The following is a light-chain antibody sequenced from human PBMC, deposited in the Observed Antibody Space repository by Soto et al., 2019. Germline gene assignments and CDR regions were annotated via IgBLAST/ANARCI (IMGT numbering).Light chain of an antibody. CDR1: QSVSSN. CDR3: QQYNNWPPVT. Sequence: ETVMTQSPGNLSVSPGERATLSCRASQSVSSNVAWYQQKPGQAPRLLIYGASTRATGIPARFSGSGSGTEFTLTISSPQSEDFAVYYCQQYNNWPPVTFGGGTKVDIK. V-gene: IGKV3-15*01. J-gene: IGKJ4*01. CDR2: GAS.